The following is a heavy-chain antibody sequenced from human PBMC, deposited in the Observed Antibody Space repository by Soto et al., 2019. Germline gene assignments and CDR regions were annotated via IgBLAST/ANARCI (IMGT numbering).Heavy chain of an antibody. CDR2: ISYDGSIK. Sequence: GGSLRLSCAASGFTFNSYGMHWVRQAPGKGLEWVAVISYDGSIKYYADSVKGRFTISRDNSKNTLYLQMNSLRADDMAVYYCANTYCSGGSCYPVYFDSGGQGTLVTVSS. V-gene: IGHV3-30*18. CDR3: ANTYCSGGSCYPVYFDS. D-gene: IGHD2-15*01. CDR1: GFTFNSYG. J-gene: IGHJ4*02.